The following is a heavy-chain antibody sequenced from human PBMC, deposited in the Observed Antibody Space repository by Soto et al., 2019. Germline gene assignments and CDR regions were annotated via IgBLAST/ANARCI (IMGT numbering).Heavy chain of an antibody. V-gene: IGHV3-23*01. Sequence: EVQLLESGGGFLQPGGSQRLSCVASGFRFNSYAMSWVRQTPDKGLEWVAAISGSGYKTDYAQSVQGRFTISRDNSKSTVFLQMNSLRAEDSAIYYCAKGRYSESSGGCANLWGQGTLVTVSS. D-gene: IGHD3-16*02. CDR1: GFRFNSYA. CDR3: AKGRYSESSGGCANL. J-gene: IGHJ5*02. CDR2: ISGSGYKT.